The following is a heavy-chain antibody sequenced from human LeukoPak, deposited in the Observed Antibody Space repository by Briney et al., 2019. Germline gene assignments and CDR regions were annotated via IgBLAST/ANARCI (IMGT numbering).Heavy chain of an antibody. CDR3: ARHADGSGSPAYYYYGMDV. CDR1: GGSIAGFY. D-gene: IGHD3-10*01. J-gene: IGHJ6*02. Sequence: SETLSLTCTVSGGSIAGFYWSWIRQPPGKGLEWIGEINHSGSTNYNPSLKSRVTISVDTSKNQFSLKLSSVTAADTAMYYCARHADGSGSPAYYYYGMDVWGQGTTVTVSS. V-gene: IGHV4-34*01. CDR2: INHSGST.